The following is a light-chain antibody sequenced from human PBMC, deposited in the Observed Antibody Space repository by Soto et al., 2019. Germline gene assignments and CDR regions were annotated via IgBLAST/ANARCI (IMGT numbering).Light chain of an antibody. Sequence: DIQMTQSPSTLSASVGDRVTITCRASQTINNFLAWYQQKPGKAPKLLIYKASSLESGVPSRFSGSGSGTEFTLTISCLQSEDFATYYCQQYYSYPPWTFGQGTKVDIK. CDR3: QQYYSYPPWT. V-gene: IGKV1-5*03. CDR2: KAS. J-gene: IGKJ1*01. CDR1: QTINNF.